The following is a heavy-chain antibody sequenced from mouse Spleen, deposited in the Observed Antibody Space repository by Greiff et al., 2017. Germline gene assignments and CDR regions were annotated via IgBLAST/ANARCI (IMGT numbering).Heavy chain of an antibody. V-gene: IGHV1-82*01. CDR1: GYAFSSSW. J-gene: IGHJ1*01. CDR3: ASHGPSYWYFDV. D-gene: IGHD1-2*01. CDR2: IYPGDGDT. Sequence: QVQLQQSGPELVKPGASVKISCKASGYAFSSSWMNWVKQRPGKGLEWIGRIYPGDGDTNYNGKFKGKATLTADKSSSTAYMQLSSLTSEGSAVYFCASHGPSYWYFDVWGAGTTVTVSS.